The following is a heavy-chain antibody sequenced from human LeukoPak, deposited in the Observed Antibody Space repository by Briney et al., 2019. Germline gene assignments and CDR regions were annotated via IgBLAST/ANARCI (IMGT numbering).Heavy chain of an antibody. CDR3: ATTTHFDY. CDR1: GFTFSSYW. Sequence: GRSLILSCAASGFTFSSYWMSWVRQAPAKGLNCVANTNEDGSEKYYVDSVKGRFSISRDNAKTSLYLQMNSLRAEDTAAYYCATTTHFDYWGQGILVTVSS. CDR2: TNEDGSEK. V-gene: IGHV3-7*01. J-gene: IGHJ4*02. D-gene: IGHD1-14*01.